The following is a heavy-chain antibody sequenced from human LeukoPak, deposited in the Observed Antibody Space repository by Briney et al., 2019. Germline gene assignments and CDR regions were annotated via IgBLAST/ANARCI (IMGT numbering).Heavy chain of an antibody. CDR2: ISHSRGT. J-gene: IGHJ2*01. V-gene: IGHV4-38-2*02. D-gene: IGHD2-15*01. CDR1: GYSISSHYY. CDR3: ARDLQISARYWFFNL. Sequence: SETLSLTCTVSGYSISSHYYWAWIRRPPGKGLEWIGSISHSRGTFYNPSLKSRVTMSIDTSKNQFSLSLDSVTAADTAVYFCARDLQISARYWFFNLWGRGTQVTVSS.